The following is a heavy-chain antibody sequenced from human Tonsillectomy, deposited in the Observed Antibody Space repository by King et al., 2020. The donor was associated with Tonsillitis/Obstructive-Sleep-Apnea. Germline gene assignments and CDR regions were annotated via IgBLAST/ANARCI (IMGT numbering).Heavy chain of an antibody. CDR1: GGTFSSYA. CDR3: ARDPHCGGPSCYTDWYFDL. Sequence: LQLVQSGAEVKKPGSSVKVSCKASGGTFSSYAISWVRQAPGQGLEWMGTIIPILDITNYAQKFQGRVTITADKSTSTAYMELSSLRSEDSAVYYCARDPHCGGPSCYTDWYFDLWGRGTLVTVSS. D-gene: IGHD2-2*02. V-gene: IGHV1-69*09. CDR2: IIPILDIT. J-gene: IGHJ2*01.